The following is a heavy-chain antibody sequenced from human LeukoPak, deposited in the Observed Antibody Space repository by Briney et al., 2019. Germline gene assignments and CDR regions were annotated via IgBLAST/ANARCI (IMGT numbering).Heavy chain of an antibody. Sequence: GRSLRLSCAASGFTFDDYAMHWVRQAPGKGLEWVSGISWNSGSIGYADSVKGRFTISRDNAKNSLYLQMNSLRAEDTALYYCARGVVLHEYTYGTFDYWGQGTLVTVSS. D-gene: IGHD5-18*01. CDR1: GFTFDDYA. V-gene: IGHV3-9*01. J-gene: IGHJ4*02. CDR3: ARGVVLHEYTYGTFDY. CDR2: ISWNSGSI.